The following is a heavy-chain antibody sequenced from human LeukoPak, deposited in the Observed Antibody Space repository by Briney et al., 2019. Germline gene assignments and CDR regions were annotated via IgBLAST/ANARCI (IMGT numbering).Heavy chain of an antibody. Sequence: PSETLSLTCTVSGGSISSSSYYWGWIRQPPGKGLEWIGSIYYSGSTYYNPSLKSRVTISVDTSKNQFSLKLSSVTAADTAVYYCASSLVGAMYYFDYWGQGTLVTVSS. V-gene: IGHV4-39*01. CDR2: IYYSGST. D-gene: IGHD1-26*01. J-gene: IGHJ4*02. CDR3: ASSLVGAMYYFDY. CDR1: GGSISSSSYY.